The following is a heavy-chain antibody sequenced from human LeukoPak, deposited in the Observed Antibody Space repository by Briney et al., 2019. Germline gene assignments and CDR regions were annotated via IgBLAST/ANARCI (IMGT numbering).Heavy chain of an antibody. CDR2: INAGNGNT. D-gene: IGHD3-10*01. CDR1: GYTFTSYA. Sequence: ASVKVSCKASGYTFTSYAMHWVRQAPGQRLEWMGWINAGNGNTKYSQNFQARVNITRDTSASTAYMEVSSLRSEDTAGYYCARDRKLLWFGYWGQGTLVTVSS. J-gene: IGHJ4*02. V-gene: IGHV1-3*01. CDR3: ARDRKLLWFGY.